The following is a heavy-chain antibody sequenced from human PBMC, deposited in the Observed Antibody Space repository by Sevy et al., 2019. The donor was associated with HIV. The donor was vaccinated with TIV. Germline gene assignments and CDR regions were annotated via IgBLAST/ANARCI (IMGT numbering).Heavy chain of an antibody. V-gene: IGHV3-53*01. D-gene: IGHD3-22*01. Sequence: GGSLRLSCAASGFTVSSNYMSWVRQAPGKGLEWVSVIYSGGSTYYADSVKGRFTISRDNSKNTQYLPMNSLRGEGTAVYDCASLYYYDSSGYFPGWRSFDIWGQGTMVTVSS. CDR2: IYSGGST. CDR3: ASLYYYDSSGYFPGWRSFDI. CDR1: GFTVSSNY. J-gene: IGHJ3*02.